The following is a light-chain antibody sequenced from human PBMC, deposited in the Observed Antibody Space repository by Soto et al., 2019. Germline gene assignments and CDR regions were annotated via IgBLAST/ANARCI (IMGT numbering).Light chain of an antibody. Sequence: STLSASVGDRVTITCRASQSISTWLAWYQQKPGKAPKLLIYDASSLQSGVPSRFSGSGSETDFTLTIDSLQPDDFATYYCQQYSTYPWTLGQGTKVDIK. CDR3: QQYSTYPWT. CDR2: DAS. CDR1: QSISTW. V-gene: IGKV1-5*01. J-gene: IGKJ1*01.